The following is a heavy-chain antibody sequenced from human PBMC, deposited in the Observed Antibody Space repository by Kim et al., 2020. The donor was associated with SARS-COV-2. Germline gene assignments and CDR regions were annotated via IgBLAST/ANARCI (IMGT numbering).Heavy chain of an antibody. J-gene: IGHJ4*02. Sequence: SETLSLTCTVSGGSISSSSYYWGWIRQPPGKGLEWIGSIYYSGSTYYNPSLKSRVTISVDTSKNQFSLKLSSVTAADTAVYYCARRAVAGPFDYWGQGTLVTVSS. CDR1: GGSISSSSYY. V-gene: IGHV4-39*01. CDR3: ARRAVAGPFDY. CDR2: IYYSGST. D-gene: IGHD6-19*01.